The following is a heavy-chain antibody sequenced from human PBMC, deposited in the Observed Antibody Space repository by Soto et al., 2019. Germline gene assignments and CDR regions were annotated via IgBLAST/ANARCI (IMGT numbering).Heavy chain of an antibody. CDR3: QSDRYDKYNSYDAFDI. D-gene: IGHD1-1*01. CDR2: ISDTGTT. J-gene: IGHJ3*02. CDR1: GGSFSSGGHY. Sequence: SETLSLTCSVSGGSFSSGGHYWSWIRQPPGKGLEWIAYISDTGTTNYNPSLKSRVTISLDMSENRVSLRLDSVTAADTAVYYCQSDRYDKYNSYDAFDIWGQGTMVTVSS. V-gene: IGHV4-61*08.